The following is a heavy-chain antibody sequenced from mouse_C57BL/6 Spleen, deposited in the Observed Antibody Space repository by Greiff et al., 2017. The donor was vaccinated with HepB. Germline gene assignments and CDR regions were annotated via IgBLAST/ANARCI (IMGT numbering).Heavy chain of an antibody. J-gene: IGHJ4*01. CDR3: ARSRGHDYVAMDY. CDR2: IHPNSGST. CDR1: GYTFTSYW. Sequence: QVQLQQPGAELVKPGASVKLSCKASGYTFTSYWMHWVKQRPGQGLEWIGMIHPNSGSTNYNEKFKSKATLTVDKSSSTAYMQLSSLTSEDSAVYYCARSRGHDYVAMDYWGQGTSVTVSS. V-gene: IGHV1-64*01.